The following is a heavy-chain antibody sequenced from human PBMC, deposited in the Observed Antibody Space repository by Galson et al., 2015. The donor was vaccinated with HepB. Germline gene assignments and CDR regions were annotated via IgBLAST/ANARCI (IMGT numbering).Heavy chain of an antibody. CDR3: ARRFYDISGYYYYYYGMDV. D-gene: IGHD3-22*01. CDR1: GYSFTTYW. V-gene: IGHV5-51*01. CDR2: IYPGDSDT. J-gene: IGHJ6*02. Sequence: QSGAEVTKPGESLKISCKGSGYSFTTYWIGWVRQMPGKGLEWMGIIYPGDSDTRYSPSFQGQVTISADKSISTAYLQWSSLKAADTAIYYCARRFYDISGYYYYYYGMDVWGQGTTVTVSS.